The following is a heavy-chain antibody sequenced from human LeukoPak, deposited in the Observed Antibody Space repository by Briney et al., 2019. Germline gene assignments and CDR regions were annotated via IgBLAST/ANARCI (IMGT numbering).Heavy chain of an antibody. Sequence: PSETLSLTCAVYGGSFSGYSWTWIRQPPGKGLEWIGEMSHSGYPNYNPSLKSRVAISADTSKNQFSLNLTSVTAADTAVYYCARPRLLYGSGPILVWGQGNLVTVSS. CDR1: GGSFSGYS. D-gene: IGHD3-10*01. J-gene: IGHJ4*02. V-gene: IGHV4-34*01. CDR2: MSHSGYP. CDR3: ARPRLLYGSGPILV.